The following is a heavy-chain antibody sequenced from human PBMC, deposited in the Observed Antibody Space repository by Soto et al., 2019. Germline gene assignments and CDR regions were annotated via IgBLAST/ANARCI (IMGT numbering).Heavy chain of an antibody. CDR1: GGSISSTKW. Sequence: QVQLQESGPGLVKPSGTLSLTCAVSGGSISSTKWWPWVRHPPGKGLEWIAEISHSEGSNYNPSLKSRVAMSLDNSKIQFALRLSSVTAADTAVSYCATQTISYTWDVWGQGTTVTVS. CDR2: ISHSEGS. V-gene: IGHV4-4*02. D-gene: IGHD4-4*01. J-gene: IGHJ6*02. CDR3: ATQTISYTWDV.